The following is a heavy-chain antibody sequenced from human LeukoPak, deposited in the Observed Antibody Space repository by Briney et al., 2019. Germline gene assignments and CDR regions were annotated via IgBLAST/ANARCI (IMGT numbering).Heavy chain of an antibody. CDR1: IDSTNGSYW. Sequence: PSETLSLTCAVSIDSTNGSYWSWVRQSPGKGLEWIGEVHRSGSNNYKPSLKRRVTISIDRSKDQISLDLTSVTAADTAVYSCARELLNAPTPGAYWGQGILVTVSS. D-gene: IGHD2-21*01. J-gene: IGHJ4*02. CDR3: ARELLNAPTPGAY. V-gene: IGHV4-4*02. CDR2: VHRSGSN.